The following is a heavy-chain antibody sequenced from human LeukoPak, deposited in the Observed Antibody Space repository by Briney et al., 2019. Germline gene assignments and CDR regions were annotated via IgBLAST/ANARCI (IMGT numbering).Heavy chain of an antibody. J-gene: IGHJ6*02. CDR3: ARDRKSYDSSGYHRHYYYYGMDV. D-gene: IGHD3-22*01. CDR1: GFTFGSYA. Sequence: GRSLRLSCAASGFTFGSYAMHWVRQAPGKGLEWVAVISYDGSNKYYADSVKGRFTISRDSSKNSLYLQMNSLRAEDTAVYFCARDRKSYDSSGYHRHYYYYGMDVWGQGTTVTVSS. CDR2: ISYDGSNK. V-gene: IGHV3-30-3*01.